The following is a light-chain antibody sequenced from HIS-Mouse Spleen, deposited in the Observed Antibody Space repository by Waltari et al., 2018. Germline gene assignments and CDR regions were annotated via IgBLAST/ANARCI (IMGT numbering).Light chain of an antibody. CDR1: SSNVGGYNY. CDR3: SSYTSSSTHWV. V-gene: IGLV2-14*01. J-gene: IGLJ3*02. CDR2: EVS. Sequence: HSPLTHPAPVSGTTGQSITLSCTGTSSNVGGYNYVYWYQQHPGKAPKLMIYEVSNRPSGVSDRFSGSKSGNTATLTISGLQAEDEADYYCSSYTSSSTHWVFGGGTKLTVL.